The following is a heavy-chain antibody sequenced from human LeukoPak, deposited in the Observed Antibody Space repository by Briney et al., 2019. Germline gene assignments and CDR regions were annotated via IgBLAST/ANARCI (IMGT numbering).Heavy chain of an antibody. D-gene: IGHD6-6*01. V-gene: IGHV3-30*02. Sequence: GGSLRLSCAASGFTLSSYWMTWIRQAPGKGLEWVAFIRYDGSNKYYADSVKGRFTISRDNSKNTLYLQMNSLRAEDTAVYYCAKDQGLYSSSSGGFDYWGQGTLVTVSS. CDR1: GFTLSSYW. CDR3: AKDQGLYSSSSGGFDY. J-gene: IGHJ4*02. CDR2: IRYDGSNK.